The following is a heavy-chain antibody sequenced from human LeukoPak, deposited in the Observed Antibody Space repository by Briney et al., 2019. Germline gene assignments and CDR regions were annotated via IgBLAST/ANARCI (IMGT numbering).Heavy chain of an antibody. CDR2: IFPHDSDT. D-gene: IGHD2-2*02. J-gene: IGHJ6*02. CDR1: GYSFQYYW. V-gene: IGHV5-51*01. CDR3: AKFGIRGCSSSTRCYTSFFYCGMDV. Sequence: GEALQISCKGSGYSFQYYWIGWVRQMPGKGPEWMGRIFPHDSDTKYSPSFEGQVTISVDKSISTAYVQWGSLRVSDTAIYYCAKFGIRGCSSSTRCYTSFFYCGMDVWGQGTTVTVSS.